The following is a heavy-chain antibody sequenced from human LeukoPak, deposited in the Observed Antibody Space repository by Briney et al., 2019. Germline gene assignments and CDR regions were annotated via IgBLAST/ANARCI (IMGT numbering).Heavy chain of an antibody. V-gene: IGHV1-58*02. J-gene: IGHJ3*02. D-gene: IGHD2-2*02. CDR3: AAGGYCSSTSCYTPAYDI. Sequence: SVKVSCKAAGYTFTSSAMQWVRQARGQGLEWIGWIVVGSGNTNYAQKFQERVTITRDMSTSTAYMELSSLRSEDTAVYYCAAGGYCSSTSCYTPAYDIWGQGTMVTVSS. CDR1: GYTFTSSA. CDR2: IVVGSGNT.